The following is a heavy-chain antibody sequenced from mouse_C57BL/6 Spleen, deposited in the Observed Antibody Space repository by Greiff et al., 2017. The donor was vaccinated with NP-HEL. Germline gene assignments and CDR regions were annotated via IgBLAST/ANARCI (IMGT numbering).Heavy chain of an antibody. CDR3: ARSDGYYDAMDY. CDR2: IYPGSGST. Sequence: QVQLQQSGAELVKPGASVKMSCKASGYTFTSYWITWVKQRPGQGLEWIGDIYPGSGSTNYNEKFKSKATLTVDTSSSTAYMQLSSLTSEDSAVYYCARSDGYYDAMDYWGQGTSVTVSS. CDR1: GYTFTSYW. D-gene: IGHD2-3*01. V-gene: IGHV1-55*01. J-gene: IGHJ4*01.